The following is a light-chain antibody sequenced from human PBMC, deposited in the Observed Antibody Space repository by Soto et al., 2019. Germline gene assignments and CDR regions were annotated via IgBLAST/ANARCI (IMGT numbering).Light chain of an antibody. CDR3: QQYNDWPLT. V-gene: IGKV3-15*01. CDR2: GAF. CDR1: QSVSSN. Sequence: EIVLTQSPATLSVSPGERATLSCRAIQSVSSNLAWYQQKPGKAPSLLXYGAFTRATGIPARFSGTGSGTEFTLTISSLQSEDFAIYYCQQYNDWPLTFGQGTKVDIK. J-gene: IGKJ1*01.